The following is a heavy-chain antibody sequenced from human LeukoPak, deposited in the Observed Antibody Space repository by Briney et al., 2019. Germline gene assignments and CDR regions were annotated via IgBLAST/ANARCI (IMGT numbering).Heavy chain of an antibody. CDR1: GFTFSSYS. CDR2: ISSSSSYI. J-gene: IGHJ5*02. D-gene: IGHD5-12*01. V-gene: IGHV3-21*01. Sequence: GGSLRLSCAASGFTFSSYSMNWVRQAPGKGLEWFSSISSSSSYIYYAESVKGRFTISRDNAKNSLYLQMNSLRAEDTAVYYCARGGYGGYPGWFDPWGQGTLVTVSS. CDR3: ARGGYGGYPGWFDP.